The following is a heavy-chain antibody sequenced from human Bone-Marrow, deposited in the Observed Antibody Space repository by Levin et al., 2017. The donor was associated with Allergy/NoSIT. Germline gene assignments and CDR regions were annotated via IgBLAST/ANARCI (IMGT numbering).Heavy chain of an antibody. CDR3: ARDLTYYDFWSGYYGSYYYYYGMDV. CDR2: ISYDGSNK. Sequence: GESLKISCAASGFTFSSYAMHWVRQAPGKGLEWVAVISYDGSNKYYADSVKGRFTISRDNSKNTLYLQMNSLRAEDTAVYYCARDLTYYDFWSGYYGSYYYYYGMDVWGQGTTVTVSS. V-gene: IGHV3-30*04. CDR1: GFTFSSYA. J-gene: IGHJ6*02. D-gene: IGHD3-3*01.